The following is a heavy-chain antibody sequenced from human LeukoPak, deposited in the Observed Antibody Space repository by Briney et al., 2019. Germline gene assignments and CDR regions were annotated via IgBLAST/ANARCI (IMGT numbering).Heavy chain of an antibody. J-gene: IGHJ5*02. CDR3: ARAVTYFYGSVTYDWFDP. V-gene: IGHV3-74*01. D-gene: IGHD3-10*01. CDR1: GFTFSSYW. CDR2: IKSDGST. Sequence: GGSVRLSCAASGFTFSSYWMHWVRQTPGKGLVWISRIKSDGSTIYADSVKGRFTISRDNAKNTLYLQMNSLRAEDTAIYYCARAVTYFYGSVTYDWFDPWGQGTLVTVSS.